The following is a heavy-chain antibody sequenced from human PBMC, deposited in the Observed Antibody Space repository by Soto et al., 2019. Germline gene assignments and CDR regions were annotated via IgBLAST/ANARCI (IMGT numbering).Heavy chain of an antibody. Sequence: EVQLVESGGGLVQPGGSLTLSCAASGFTFSGSAMHWVRQASGKGLEWVGRIRSKANSYATAYAASVKGRFTISRDDSKNTAYMQMNSLKTEDTTVYDSTKPRCSGGSCYNWFDPWGQGTLVTVSS. V-gene: IGHV3-73*02. CDR3: TKPRCSGGSCYNWFDP. J-gene: IGHJ5*02. CDR2: IRSKANSYAT. CDR1: GFTFSGSA. D-gene: IGHD2-15*01.